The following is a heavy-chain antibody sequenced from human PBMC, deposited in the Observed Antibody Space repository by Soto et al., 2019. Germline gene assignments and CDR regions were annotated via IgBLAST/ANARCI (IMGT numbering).Heavy chain of an antibody. CDR2: ISERGDTT. CDR1: GFTISSNA. J-gene: IGHJ4*02. D-gene: IGHD1-1*01. V-gene: IGHV3-23*01. Sequence: GALRLSCAASGFTISSNAMYWVRQAPGKGLEWVSGISERGDTTHYADSVKGRFTISRDTSKNTLYLQLNTLRADDTAVYYCAKDKPGTTSFDYWGQGTLVTVSS. CDR3: AKDKPGTTSFDY.